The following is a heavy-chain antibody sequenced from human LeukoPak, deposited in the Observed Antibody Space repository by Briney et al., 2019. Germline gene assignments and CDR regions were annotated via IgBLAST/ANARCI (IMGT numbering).Heavy chain of an antibody. CDR2: ISYDGSNK. Sequence: GGSLRLSCAASGFTFSSYAMHWVRQAPGKGLEWVAVISYDGSNKYYADSVKGRFTISGDNSKNTLYLQMNSLRAEDTAVYYCAGVGEYDILTGYSAIDCWGQGTLVTVSS. V-gene: IGHV3-30-3*01. CDR1: GFTFSSYA. J-gene: IGHJ4*02. D-gene: IGHD3-9*01. CDR3: AGVGEYDILTGYSAIDC.